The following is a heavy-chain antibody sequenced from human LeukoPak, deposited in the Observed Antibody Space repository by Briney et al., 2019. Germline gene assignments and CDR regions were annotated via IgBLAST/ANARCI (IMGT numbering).Heavy chain of an antibody. D-gene: IGHD6-25*01. V-gene: IGHV4-31*03. CDR2: IYYSGST. CDR3: ARPYSSGWRGAFDI. Sequence: SQTLSLTCTVSGGSISSGGYYWSWIRQHPGKGLEWIGYIYYSGSTYYNPSLKSRVTISVDTSKNQFSLRLNSVTAADTAVYYCARPYSSGWRGAFDIWGQGTMVTVSS. CDR1: GGSISSGGYY. J-gene: IGHJ3*02.